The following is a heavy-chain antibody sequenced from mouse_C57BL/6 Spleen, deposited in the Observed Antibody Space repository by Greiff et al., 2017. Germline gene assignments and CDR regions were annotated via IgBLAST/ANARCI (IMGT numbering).Heavy chain of an antibody. V-gene: IGHV6-6*01. J-gene: IGHJ2*01. D-gene: IGHD5-5*01. CDR2: IRNKANNHAT. CDR1: GFTFSDAW. Sequence: EVKVEESGGGLVQPGGSMKLSCAASGFTFSDAWMDWVRQSPEKGLEWVAEIRNKANNHATYYAESVKGRFTISRDDSKSSVYLQMNSLRAEDTGIYYCTRRVLPYYFDYWGQGTTLTVSS. CDR3: TRRVLPYYFDY.